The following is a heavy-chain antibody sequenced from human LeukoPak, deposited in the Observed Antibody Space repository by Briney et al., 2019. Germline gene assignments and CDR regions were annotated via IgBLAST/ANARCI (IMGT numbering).Heavy chain of an antibody. CDR1: GYTFTSYA. V-gene: IGHV7-4-1*02. CDR3: ARSVEMATTLFDY. J-gene: IGHJ4*02. CDR2: INTNTGNP. Sequence: EASVKVSCNASGYTFTSYAMNWVRQAPGQGLEWMGWINTNTGNPTYAQGFTGRFVFSLDTSVSTAYLQISSLKAEDTAVYYCARSVEMATTLFDYWGQGTLVTVSS. D-gene: IGHD5-24*01.